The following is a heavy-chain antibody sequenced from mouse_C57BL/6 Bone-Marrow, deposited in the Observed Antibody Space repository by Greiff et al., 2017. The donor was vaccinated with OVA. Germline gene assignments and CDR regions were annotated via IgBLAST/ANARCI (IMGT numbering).Heavy chain of an antibody. CDR1: GYTFTDYY. V-gene: IGHV1-26*01. Sequence: EVQLQQSGPELVKPGASVKISCKASGYTFTDYYMNWVKQSHGKSLEWIGDINPNNGGTSYNQKFKGKATLTVDKSSSTAYMELRSLTSEDSAVYYCASPRIVEATVVAPYWYFDVWGTGTTVTVSS. CDR3: ASPRIVEATVVAPYWYFDV. D-gene: IGHD1-1*01. J-gene: IGHJ1*03. CDR2: INPNNGGT.